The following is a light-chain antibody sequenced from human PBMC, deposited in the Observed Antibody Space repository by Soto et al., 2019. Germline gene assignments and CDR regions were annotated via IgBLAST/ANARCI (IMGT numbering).Light chain of an antibody. J-gene: IGKJ1*01. CDR3: HQYHSYWT. CDR1: QSVVSW. Sequence: DIQMTQSPSTLSAFVGDRVTITCRASQSVVSWLAWYQQKPGKAPKLLIYKASTLQNGVPSRFSGSGSGTEFTLTVSSLQPDDFATYYCHQYHSYWTFGQGAKVEIK. V-gene: IGKV1-5*03. CDR2: KAS.